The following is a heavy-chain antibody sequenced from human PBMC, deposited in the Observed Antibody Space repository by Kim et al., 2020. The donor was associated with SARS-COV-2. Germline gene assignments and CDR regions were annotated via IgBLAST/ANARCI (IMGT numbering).Heavy chain of an antibody. D-gene: IGHD3-10*01. J-gene: IGHJ5*02. V-gene: IGHV3-23*01. Sequence: VKGRFTISRDNSKNTLYLQMNSLRAEDTAVYYCAKGRITMVRGAYWWFDPWGQGTLVTVSS. CDR3: AKGRITMVRGAYWWFDP.